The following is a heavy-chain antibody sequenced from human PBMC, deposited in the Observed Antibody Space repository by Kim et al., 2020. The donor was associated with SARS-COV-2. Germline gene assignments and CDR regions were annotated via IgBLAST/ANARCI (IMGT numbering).Heavy chain of an antibody. J-gene: IGHJ4*02. CDR3: ARVSPFNGNLAVAGKYFDY. D-gene: IGHD6-19*01. CDR2: IYYSGST. CDR1: GGSISSSSYY. Sequence: SETLSLTCTVSGGSISSSSYYWGWIRQPPGKGLEWIGSIYYSGSTYYNPSLKSRVTISVDTSKNQFSLKLSSVTAADTAVYYCARVSPFNGNLAVAGKYFDYWGQGTLVTVSS. V-gene: IGHV4-39*07.